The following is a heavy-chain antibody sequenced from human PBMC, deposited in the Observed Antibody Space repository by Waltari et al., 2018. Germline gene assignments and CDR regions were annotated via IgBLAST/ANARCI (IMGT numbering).Heavy chain of an antibody. J-gene: IGHJ4*02. CDR3: VRDRTTVAARPGDY. CDR1: GYSMINYY. Sequence: QVVLVQSGAEVKEPGASLKVSGKASGYSMINYYLHWVRQAPGQGPEWMRWVNPDTGNANYAHKFRGRVTMTWDTSSNTAFMDLSDLKSDDTAVYYCVRDRTTVAARPGDYWGQGTLVAVSS. CDR2: VNPDTGNA. D-gene: IGHD6-6*01. V-gene: IGHV1-2*07.